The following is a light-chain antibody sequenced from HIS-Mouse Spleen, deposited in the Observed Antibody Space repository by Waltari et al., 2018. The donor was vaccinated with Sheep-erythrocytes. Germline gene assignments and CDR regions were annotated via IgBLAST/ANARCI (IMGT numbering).Light chain of an antibody. CDR1: QSVLYSSNIQNY. V-gene: IGKV4-1*01. CDR3: QQYYSTLT. J-gene: IGKJ4*01. Sequence: DIVMTQSPDSLAVSLGERATINCKSSQSVLYSSNIQNYLAWYQQKPGQPPNLLIYWASTRGSGVPDRFSGSGSGTDFTLTISSLQAEDVAVYYCQQYYSTLTFGGGTKVEIK. CDR2: WAS.